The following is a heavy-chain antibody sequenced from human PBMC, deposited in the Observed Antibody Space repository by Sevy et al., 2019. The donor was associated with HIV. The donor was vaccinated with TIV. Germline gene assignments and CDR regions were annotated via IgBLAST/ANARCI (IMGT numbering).Heavy chain of an antibody. CDR1: GHTFSAYY. J-gene: IGHJ4*02. CDR3: ATPESPWSGGSCYDFDY. D-gene: IGHD2-15*01. Sequence: ASVKVSCKASGHTFSAYYTHWVRQAPGQGLEWMGWINPISGDTNLPQKFRGRVTMTSDTSITTTYLELSSLTSDDTAIYYCATPESPWSGGSCYDFDYWGQGTLVTVSS. CDR2: INPISGDT. V-gene: IGHV1-2*02.